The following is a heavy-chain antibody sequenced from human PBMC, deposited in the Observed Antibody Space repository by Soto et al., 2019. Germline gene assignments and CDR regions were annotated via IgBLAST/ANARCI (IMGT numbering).Heavy chain of an antibody. D-gene: IGHD1-26*01. CDR3: AKDISGRGSFYYYYGMDV. J-gene: IGHJ6*02. V-gene: IGHV3-9*01. CDR2: ISWNSGSI. CDR1: GFTFDDYA. Sequence: EVQLVESGGGLVQPGRSLRLSCAASGFTFDDYAMHWVRQAPGKGLEWVSGISWNSGSIVYADSVKARFTMSRDNDKNFLYLQMNSLRPEDTALYFCAKDISGRGSFYYYYGMDVWGQGTTVTVSS.